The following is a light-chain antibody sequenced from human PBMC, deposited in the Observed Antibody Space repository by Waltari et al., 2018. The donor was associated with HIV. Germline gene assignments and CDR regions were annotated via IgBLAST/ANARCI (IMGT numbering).Light chain of an antibody. CDR3: QHYNNWT. J-gene: IGKJ1*01. CDR2: GES. V-gene: IGKV3-15*01. CDR1: QSVSSN. Sequence: EIVMTQSPATLSVSPGERATLSCRASQSVSSNLAWYQQKPGQAPRLLIYGESTRATGIPARFSGSGSGTEFTLTISSLQSEDFAVYYCQHYNNWTFGQGTKVEIK.